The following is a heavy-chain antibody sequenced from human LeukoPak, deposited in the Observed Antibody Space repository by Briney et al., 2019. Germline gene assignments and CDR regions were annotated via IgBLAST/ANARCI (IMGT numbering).Heavy chain of an antibody. CDR3: ATAERDYGYYIDY. D-gene: IGHD4-17*01. Sequence: PGGSLRLSCAVSGFTFSSYVMTWVRQAPGKGLEWVSAISGGGDSTYYADSVKGRFTISRDNSKNTLYLQMNSLRAEDTAVYYCATAERDYGYYIDYWGQGTLVTVSS. CDR2: ISGGGDST. J-gene: IGHJ4*02. V-gene: IGHV3-23*01. CDR1: GFTFSSYV.